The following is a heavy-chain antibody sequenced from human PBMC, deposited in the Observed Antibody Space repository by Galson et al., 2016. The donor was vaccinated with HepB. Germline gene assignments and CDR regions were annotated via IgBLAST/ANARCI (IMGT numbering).Heavy chain of an antibody. J-gene: IGHJ4*02. D-gene: IGHD2-21*01. CDR3: ARRQLVFGDNQDGFDS. V-gene: IGHV1-18*01. Sequence: SVKVSCKASGYSFVGFGLTWVRQAPGQGLEWMGWIRPYNGVTDYAQKFQGRLTMTTDTSTNTAYMELSSLRSDDKAVDYCARRQLVFGDNQDGFDSWGQGTLVTVSS. CDR2: IRPYNGVT. CDR1: GYSFVGFG.